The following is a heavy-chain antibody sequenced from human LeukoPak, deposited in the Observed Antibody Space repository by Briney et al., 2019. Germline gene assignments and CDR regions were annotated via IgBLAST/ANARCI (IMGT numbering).Heavy chain of an antibody. CDR3: ARALLDYYYYYMDV. CDR1: GGTFSSYA. V-gene: IGHV1-69*05. CDR2: INLIFGTA. Sequence: SVKVSCKSSGGTFSSYAISWVRQPPGQGLEWMGGINLIFGTANYSQKFQGRVTITTDESTSTAYMELSSLRSEDTAVYYWARALLDYYYYYMDVWGKGTTVTVSS. J-gene: IGHJ6*03.